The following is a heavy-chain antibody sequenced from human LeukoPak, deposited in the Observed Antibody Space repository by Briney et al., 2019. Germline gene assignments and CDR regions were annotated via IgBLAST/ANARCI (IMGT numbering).Heavy chain of an antibody. CDR1: GYTFTGYY. CDR3: ARDWYDNSDAFDI. J-gene: IGHJ3*02. Sequence: ASVKVSCKASGYTFTGYYMHWVRQAPGQGLEWMGWINPNSGGTNYAQKFQGRVTMTRDTSISTAYMELSRLRSDDTAVYYCARDWYDNSDAFDIWGQGTMVTVSS. D-gene: IGHD3-9*01. V-gene: IGHV1-2*02. CDR2: INPNSGGT.